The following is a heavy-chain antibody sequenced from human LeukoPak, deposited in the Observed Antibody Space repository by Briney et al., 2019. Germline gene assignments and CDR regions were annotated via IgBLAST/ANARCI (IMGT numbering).Heavy chain of an antibody. CDR3: ATVVRFISGSYYFDY. V-gene: IGHV1-24*01. D-gene: IGHD1-26*01. Sequence: GASVKVSCKVSRYTLTELSMHWVRQAPGKGLEWMGGFDPEDGETIYAQKFQGRVTMTEDTSTDTAYMELSSLRSEDTAVYYCATVVRFISGSYYFDYWGQGTLVTVSS. J-gene: IGHJ4*02. CDR2: FDPEDGET. CDR1: RYTLTELS.